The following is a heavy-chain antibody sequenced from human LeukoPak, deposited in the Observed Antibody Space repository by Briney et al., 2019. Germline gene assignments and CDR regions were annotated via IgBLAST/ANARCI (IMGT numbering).Heavy chain of an antibody. CDR2: IYYSGST. CDR1: GGSISSYY. Sequence: SETPSLTCTLPGGSISSYYWSWIRQPPGKGLEWIGYIYYSGSTNYNPSLKSRVTISVDTSKNQFSLKLSSVTAADTAVYYCARHDYGDYVDYWGQGTLVTVSS. CDR3: ARHDYGDYVDY. J-gene: IGHJ4*02. V-gene: IGHV4-59*08. D-gene: IGHD4-17*01.